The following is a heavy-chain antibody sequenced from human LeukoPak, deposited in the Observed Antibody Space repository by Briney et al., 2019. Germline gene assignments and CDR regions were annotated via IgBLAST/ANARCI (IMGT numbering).Heavy chain of an antibody. Sequence: KISCKGSGYSFTSYWIGWVRQAPGQGLEWMGGIIPIFGTANYAQKFQGRVTITADESTSTAYMELSSLRSEDTAVYYCASCRDYDILTGYFDYWGQGTLVTVSS. CDR3: ASCRDYDILTGYFDY. CDR1: GYSFTSYW. V-gene: IGHV1-69*01. D-gene: IGHD3-9*01. J-gene: IGHJ4*02. CDR2: IIPIFGTA.